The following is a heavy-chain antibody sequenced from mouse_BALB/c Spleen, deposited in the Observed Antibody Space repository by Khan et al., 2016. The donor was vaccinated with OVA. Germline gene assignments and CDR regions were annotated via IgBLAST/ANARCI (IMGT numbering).Heavy chain of an antibody. CDR1: GYTFTNYG. Sequence: QIQLVQSGPELKKPGETVKISCKASGYTFTNYGMNWVKQAPGKGLKWMGWINTYTGEPTYADYFKGRFAFSLETSASTASLQINNLKNEDTAKYFCARMKPYWYFDLWGAGTTVTVSS. V-gene: IGHV9-3-1*01. CDR2: INTYTGEP. J-gene: IGHJ1*01. CDR3: ARMKPYWYFDL.